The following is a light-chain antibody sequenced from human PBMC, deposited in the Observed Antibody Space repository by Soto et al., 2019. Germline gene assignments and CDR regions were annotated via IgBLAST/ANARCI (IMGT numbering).Light chain of an antibody. V-gene: IGKV1-6*01. CDR2: SAS. CDR1: QDIGSD. J-gene: IGKJ2*01. CDR3: LQDYTYPYT. Sequence: AIQMTQSPSSLSTSVGDRVTITCRASQDIGSDVGWYQQKPGKAPQLLIYSASRLQSGVPSRFSGSGSGTDFTLTINSLQPEDFATYYCLQDYTYPYTFGQGTKLEIK.